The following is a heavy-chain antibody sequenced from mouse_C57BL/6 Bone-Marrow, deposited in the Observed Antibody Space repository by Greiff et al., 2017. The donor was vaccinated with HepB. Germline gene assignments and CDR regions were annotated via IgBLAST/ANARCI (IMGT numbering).Heavy chain of an antibody. J-gene: IGHJ1*03. V-gene: IGHV3-6*01. Sequence: EVKLQESGPGLVKPSQSLSLTCSVTGYSITSGYYWNWIRQFPGNKLEWMGYISYDGSNNYNTSLKNRISITRDTSKNQFFLRLNSVTTEDTATYYWARDPNWYFAVWGTETTGTVSS. CDR1: GYSITSGYY. CDR3: ARDPNWYFAV. CDR2: ISYDGSN.